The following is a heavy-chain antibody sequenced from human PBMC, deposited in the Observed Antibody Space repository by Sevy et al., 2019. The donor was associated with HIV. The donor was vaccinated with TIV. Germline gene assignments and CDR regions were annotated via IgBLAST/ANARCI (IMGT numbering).Heavy chain of an antibody. J-gene: IGHJ4*02. D-gene: IGHD2-2*02. CDR3: ARRGYCSSTSCYIRGVFDY. V-gene: IGHV5-51*01. Sequence: GESLKISCKGSGYSVTSYWIGWGRQIPGKGLEWMGIIYPGDSDTRYSPSFQGQVTISADKTISTAYLQRSSLKASDTAMYYCARRGYCSSTSCYIRGVFDYWGQGTLVTVSS. CDR2: IYPGDSDT. CDR1: GYSVTSYW.